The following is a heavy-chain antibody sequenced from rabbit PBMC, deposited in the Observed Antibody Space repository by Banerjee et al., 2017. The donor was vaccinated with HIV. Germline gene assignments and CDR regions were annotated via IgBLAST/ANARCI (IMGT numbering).Heavy chain of an antibody. CDR2: IDAGSSGST. CDR3: ARGLLIGDL. Sequence: QSLEESGGDLVKPGASLTLTCTASGFSFSSSYYMCWVRQAPGKGLEWIACIDAGSSGSTYYASWAKGRFTISKTSSTTVTLQMTSLTAADTATYFCARGLLIGDLWGPGTLVTVS. CDR1: GFSFSSSYY. D-gene: IGHD4-2*01. J-gene: IGHJ4*01. V-gene: IGHV1S40*01.